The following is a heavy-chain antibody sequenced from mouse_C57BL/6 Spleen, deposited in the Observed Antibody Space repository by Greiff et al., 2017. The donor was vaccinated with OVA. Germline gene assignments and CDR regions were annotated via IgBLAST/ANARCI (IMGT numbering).Heavy chain of an antibody. Sequence: EVKLVESGAGLVKPGGSLKLSCAASGFTFSSYAMSWVRQTPEKRLEWVAYISSGGDYIYYADTVKGRFTISRDNARNTLYLQMSSLKSEDTAMYYCTREGNYENAMDYWGQGTSVTVSS. CDR1: GFTFSSYA. D-gene: IGHD2-1*01. CDR3: TREGNYENAMDY. J-gene: IGHJ4*01. CDR2: ISSGGDYI. V-gene: IGHV5-9-1*02.